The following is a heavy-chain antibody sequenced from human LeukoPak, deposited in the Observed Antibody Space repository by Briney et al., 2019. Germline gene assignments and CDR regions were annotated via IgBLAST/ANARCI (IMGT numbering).Heavy chain of an antibody. J-gene: IGHJ4*02. V-gene: IGHV3-11*04. Sequence: GGSLRLSCAASGFTFSDYYMSWLRQAPGKGLEWVSYISSSGSTIYYADSVKGRFTISRDNAKNSLYLQMNSLRAEDTAVYYCARDLRYYDFWSGSGYWGRGTLVTVSS. CDR2: ISSSGSTI. CDR3: ARDLRYYDFWSGSGY. D-gene: IGHD3-3*01. CDR1: GFTFSDYY.